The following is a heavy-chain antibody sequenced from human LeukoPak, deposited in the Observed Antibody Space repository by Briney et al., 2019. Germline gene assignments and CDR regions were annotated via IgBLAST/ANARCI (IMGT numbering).Heavy chain of an antibody. Sequence: GGSLRLSCAASGFTFSSHAMGWVRQAPGKGLEWVSALSGSAGTKYYADSVKGRFTISRDNSKNTLFLQMNSLRDEDTAAYYCAKNYYGSGSSSLDYWGQGTLVTVSS. CDR3: AKNYYGSGSSSLDY. CDR1: GFTFSSHA. J-gene: IGHJ4*02. V-gene: IGHV3-23*01. CDR2: LSGSAGTK. D-gene: IGHD3-10*01.